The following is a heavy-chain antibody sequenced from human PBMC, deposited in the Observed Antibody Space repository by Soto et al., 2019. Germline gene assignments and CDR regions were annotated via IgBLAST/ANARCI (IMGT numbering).Heavy chain of an antibody. V-gene: IGHV1-69*12. J-gene: IGHJ4*02. CDR3: ARGQTGGGWGYYFDY. CDR2: IIPIFGTA. Sequence: QVQLVQSGVEVKKPGSSVKVSCKASGGTFSSYAIDWVRQAPGQGLEWMGGIIPIFGTADYAQKFQGRVTITADEYTSTAYMELTSLRSEDTAVYYCARGQTGGGWGYYFDYRGQGTLVTVSS. D-gene: IGHD3-16*01. CDR1: GGTFSSYA.